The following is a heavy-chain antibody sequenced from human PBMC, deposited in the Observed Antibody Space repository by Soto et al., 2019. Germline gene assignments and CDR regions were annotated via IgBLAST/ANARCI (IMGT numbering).Heavy chain of an antibody. Sequence: QVQLQESGPGLVKPSETLSLTCTVSGGSISSYYWSWIRQPPGKGLEWIGYIYYSGSTNYNTSLKSRVTISVDTSKNQFSLKLSSVTAADTAVYYCARHRDWEENWFDPGGQGTLVTVSS. J-gene: IGHJ5*02. D-gene: IGHD1-26*01. CDR1: GGSISSYY. V-gene: IGHV4-59*08. CDR3: ARHRDWEENWFDP. CDR2: IYYSGST.